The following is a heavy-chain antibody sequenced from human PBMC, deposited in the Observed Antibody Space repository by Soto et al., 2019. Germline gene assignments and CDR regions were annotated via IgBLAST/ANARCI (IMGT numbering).Heavy chain of an antibody. V-gene: IGHV1-69*06. Sequence: QVQLVQSGAEVKKPGSSVKVSCKASGGTFSSYAISWVRQAPGQGLEWMGGIIPIFGTANYAQKFQGRVTITADKSTSTAYMELSSLRSEDTAVYYCARSITMIVVVLSSDGGGMDVWGQGTTVTVSS. CDR3: ARSITMIVVVLSSDGGGMDV. D-gene: IGHD3-22*01. CDR2: IIPIFGTA. J-gene: IGHJ6*02. CDR1: GGTFSSYA.